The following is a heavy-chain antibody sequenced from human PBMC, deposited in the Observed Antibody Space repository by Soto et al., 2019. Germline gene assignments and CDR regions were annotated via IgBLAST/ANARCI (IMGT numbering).Heavy chain of an antibody. CDR2: FYYAGST. D-gene: IGHD4-4*01. CDR1: GGSMISYY. V-gene: IGHV4-59*08. Sequence: QVRLQESGPGLLKPSQPLSLTCTVFGGSMISYYWSWIRQPPGRGLEWIGFFYYAGSTKYNPSLYRRVTISVDTSNVQFSLTVTSVTAADTAGYYCERPIMVTGTSNYGGPGTQVTVAS. CDR3: ERPIMVTGTSNY. J-gene: IGHJ4*02.